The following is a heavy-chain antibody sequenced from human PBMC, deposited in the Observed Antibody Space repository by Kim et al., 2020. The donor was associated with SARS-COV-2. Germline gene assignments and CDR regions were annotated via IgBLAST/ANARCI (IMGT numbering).Heavy chain of an antibody. CDR2: IYYSGST. CDR3: ARGVTGTTEDYYYYYMDV. V-gene: IGHV4-59*01. CDR1: GGSISSYY. J-gene: IGHJ6*03. Sequence: SETLSLTCTVSGGSISSYYWSWIRQPPGKGLEWIGYIYYSGSTNYNPSLKSRVTISVDTSKNQFSLKLSSVTAADTAVYYCARGVTGTTEDYYYYYMDVWGQGTPVTVSS. D-gene: IGHD1-7*01.